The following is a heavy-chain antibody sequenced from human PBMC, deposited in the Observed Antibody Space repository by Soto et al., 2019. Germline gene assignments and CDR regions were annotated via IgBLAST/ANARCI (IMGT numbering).Heavy chain of an antibody. V-gene: IGHV3-7*03. D-gene: IGHD2-21*01. Sequence: QSGGSLRLSCEASGFTLSSYWMSWIRQAPGKGLEWVANTRQDGGQSYLVDSVKGRFTISRDNSKNTLYLQMNSLRAEDTAVYYCARGTLFPCWFDPWGQGTLVTVSS. CDR3: ARGTLFPCWFDP. CDR2: TRQDGGQS. CDR1: GFTLSSYW. J-gene: IGHJ5*02.